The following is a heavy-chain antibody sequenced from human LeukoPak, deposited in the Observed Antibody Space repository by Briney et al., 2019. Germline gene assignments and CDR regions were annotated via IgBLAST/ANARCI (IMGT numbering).Heavy chain of an antibody. D-gene: IGHD3-16*01. CDR1: GFTFSSYA. V-gene: IGHV3-23*01. J-gene: IGHJ4*02. Sequence: GGSLRLSCAASGFTFSSYAMSWVRQAPGKGLEWVSGISGSGGSTYYADSVKGRFTISRDNSKNTLDLQMNSLRAEDTAVYYCARRRSGGSYDYWGQGTLVTVSS. CDR2: ISGSGGST. CDR3: ARRRSGGSYDY.